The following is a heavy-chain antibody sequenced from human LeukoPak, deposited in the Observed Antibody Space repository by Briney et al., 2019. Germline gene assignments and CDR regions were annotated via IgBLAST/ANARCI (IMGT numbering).Heavy chain of an antibody. CDR1: GGSISSWDDY. D-gene: IGHD4-17*01. CDR3: ATKPNGDYYFDY. CDR2: IHSSGST. J-gene: IGHJ4*02. Sequence: PSQTLSLTCTVSGGSISSWDDYWSWIRQPPGKGLEWIGYIHSSGSTYYNPSLKSRVTISVDTSKNQFSLRLSSVTAADTAVYYCATKPNGDYYFDYWGQGTLVTVSS. V-gene: IGHV4-30-4*01.